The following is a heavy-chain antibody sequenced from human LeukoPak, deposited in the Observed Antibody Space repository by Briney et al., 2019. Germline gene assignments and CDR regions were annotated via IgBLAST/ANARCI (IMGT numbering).Heavy chain of an antibody. D-gene: IGHD6-6*01. Sequence: GGSLRLSCAASGFTFSDYYMSWIRQAPGKGLEWVSYISSSGSTIYYADSVKGRFTISRDNAKNSLYLQMNSLRAEDTAVYYCAKWKYSNSGIDDYWGQGTLVTVPS. CDR2: ISSSGSTI. V-gene: IGHV3-11*01. J-gene: IGHJ4*02. CDR3: AKWKYSNSGIDDY. CDR1: GFTFSDYY.